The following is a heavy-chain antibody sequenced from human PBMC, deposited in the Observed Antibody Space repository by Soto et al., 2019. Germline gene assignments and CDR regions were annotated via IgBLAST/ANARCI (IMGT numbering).Heavy chain of an antibody. CDR3: ARDAEGGYNS. V-gene: IGHV4-30-4*01. CDR1: GGSITSDYSC. Sequence: PSETLSLTCTVSGGSITSDYSCWSWIRQPPGEGLEWIGHIFDSGTTYTNPSLRSQVAISLDTSKNHFSLTLSSVTAADTAVYYCARDAEGGYNSWGQGTLVTVSS. CDR2: IFDSGTT. D-gene: IGHD5-12*01. J-gene: IGHJ4*02.